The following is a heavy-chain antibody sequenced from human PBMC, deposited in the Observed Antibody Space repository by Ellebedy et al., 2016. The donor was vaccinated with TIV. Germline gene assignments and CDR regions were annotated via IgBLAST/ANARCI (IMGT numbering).Heavy chain of an antibody. V-gene: IGHV5-51*01. Sequence: GGSLRLSCKASGSNFATYCIGWLRQTPGKGLEWMGIIFPLDSDTRYSPSFQGQVTISADRTLNTAYLQGSSLRASDTAMYYCARSLAGYGYIDSWGQGTLVNVSS. CDR3: ARSLAGYGYIDS. CDR1: GSNFATYC. D-gene: IGHD5-12*01. CDR2: IFPLDSDT. J-gene: IGHJ4*02.